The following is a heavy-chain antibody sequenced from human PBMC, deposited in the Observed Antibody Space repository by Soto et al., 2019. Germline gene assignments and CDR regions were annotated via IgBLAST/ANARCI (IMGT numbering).Heavy chain of an antibody. CDR3: AKDPPTTGTTFDY. D-gene: IGHD1-1*01. V-gene: IGHV3-23*01. Sequence: GGSLRLSCAASGFTFSSFAMSWVRQAPGKGLEWVSTINKSGGSTYYADSVKGRFTISRDNSKNMLFLQINGLRAEDTAVYYCAKDPPTTGTTFDYWGRGTLVTVSS. J-gene: IGHJ4*02. CDR1: GFTFSSFA. CDR2: INKSGGST.